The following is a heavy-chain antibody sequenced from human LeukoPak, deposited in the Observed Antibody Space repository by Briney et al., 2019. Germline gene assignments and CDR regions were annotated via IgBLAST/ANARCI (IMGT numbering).Heavy chain of an antibody. CDR2: IYYSGST. V-gene: IGHV4-61*05. CDR3: AQTGGSGSYYRNWFDP. D-gene: IGHD3-10*01. J-gene: IGHJ5*02. Sequence: SETLSLTCTVSGGSISSSSYYWGWIRQPPGKGLEWIGYIYYSGSTNYNPSLKSRVTISVDTSKNQFSLKLSSVTAADTAVYYCAQTGGSGSYYRNWFDPWGQGTLVTVSS. CDR1: GGSISSSSYY.